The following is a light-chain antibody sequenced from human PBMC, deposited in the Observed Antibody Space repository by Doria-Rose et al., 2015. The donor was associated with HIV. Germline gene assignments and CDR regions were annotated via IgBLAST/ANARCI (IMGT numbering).Light chain of an antibody. J-gene: IGKJ3*01. CDR2: WAS. V-gene: IGKV4-1*01. Sequence: DIRVTQSPESLGMSLGERATLNCKSNQSLLYTSKNYLAWYQQKPVQLPKLLIYWASTRQSGVPARFSGSGSGTDFTLTISSLEAEDVAVYYCQQYYDTPSFGPGTTVDIK. CDR1: QSLLYTSKNY. CDR3: QQYYDTPS.